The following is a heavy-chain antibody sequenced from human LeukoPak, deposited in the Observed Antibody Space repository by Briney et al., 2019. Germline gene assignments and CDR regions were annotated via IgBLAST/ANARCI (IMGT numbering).Heavy chain of an antibody. J-gene: IGHJ4*02. CDR1: GYTFTGYY. D-gene: IGHD1-26*01. Sequence: ASVKVSCKACGYTFTGYYMHWVRQAPGQGLEWMGWINPNSGGTNYAQKFQGRVTMTRDTSISTAYMELSRLRSDDTAVYYCARDRQWELLTGPDYWGQGTLVTVSS. CDR2: INPNSGGT. V-gene: IGHV1-2*02. CDR3: ARDRQWELLTGPDY.